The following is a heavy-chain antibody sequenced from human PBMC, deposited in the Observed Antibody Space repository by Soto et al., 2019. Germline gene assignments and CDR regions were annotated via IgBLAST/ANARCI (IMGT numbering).Heavy chain of an antibody. J-gene: IGHJ6*03. D-gene: IGHD6-19*01. CDR3: AGELGLAVAGSYYYYMDV. CDR1: GGSISSSSYY. CDR2: IYYSGST. V-gene: IGHV4-39*02. Sequence: SETLSLTCTVSGGSISSSSYYWGWIRQPPGKGLEWIGSIYYSGSTYYNPSLKSRVTISVDTSKNQFSLKLGSVTAADTAVYYCAGELGLAVAGSYYYYMDVWGKGTTVTVSS.